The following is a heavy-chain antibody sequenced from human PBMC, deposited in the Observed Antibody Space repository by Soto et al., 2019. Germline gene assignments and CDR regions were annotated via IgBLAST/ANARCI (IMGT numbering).Heavy chain of an antibody. CDR2: MNPNSGNT. J-gene: IGHJ4*02. V-gene: IGHV1-8*01. Sequence: QVQLVQSGAEVKKPGASVKVSCKASGYTFSTWDIDWVRLATGQGLEWMGSMNPNSGNTEYAQKFQGRVTMTGDTSISTFYRELSSLRSEDTAIYYCARTMGGIAAAGNDYWGQGTLVTVSS. D-gene: IGHD6-13*01. CDR1: GYTFSTWD. CDR3: ARTMGGIAAAGNDY.